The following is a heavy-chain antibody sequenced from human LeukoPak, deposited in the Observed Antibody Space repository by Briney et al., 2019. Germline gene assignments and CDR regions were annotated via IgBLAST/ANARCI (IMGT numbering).Heavy chain of an antibody. Sequence: GGSLRLFCAASGFPLSSYRMNWVRQAPGAGREWVSSISSSSSYIYYADSVKGRFTISRDNAKNSLYLQMNSLRAEDTAVYYCAREWGIAVIDYWGQGTLVTVSS. V-gene: IGHV3-21*01. J-gene: IGHJ4*02. CDR1: GFPLSSYR. CDR2: ISSSSSYI. CDR3: AREWGIAVIDY. D-gene: IGHD6-19*01.